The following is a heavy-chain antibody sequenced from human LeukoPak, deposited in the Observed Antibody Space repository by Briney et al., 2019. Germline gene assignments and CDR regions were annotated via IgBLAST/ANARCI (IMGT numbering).Heavy chain of an antibody. D-gene: IGHD2-15*01. V-gene: IGHV4-39*01. J-gene: IGHJ4*02. CDR2: IYYSGST. CDR3: ARQVAVVVAADFDY. Sequence: SETLSLTCTVSGGSISSSSYYWGWIRQPPGKGLEWIGSIYYSGSTYYNPSLKSRFTISVDTSKNQFSLKLSSVTAADTAVYYCARQVAVVVAADFDYWGQGTLVTVSS. CDR1: GGSISSSSYY.